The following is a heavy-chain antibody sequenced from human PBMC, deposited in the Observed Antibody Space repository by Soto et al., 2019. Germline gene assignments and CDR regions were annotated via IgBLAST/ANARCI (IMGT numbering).Heavy chain of an antibody. CDR3: ARGIYDTSVGTAVDI. CDR1: GASVSSDTVV. CDR2: TYYRSKWYH. D-gene: IGHD3-22*01. Sequence: SQTLSLTCAISGASVSSDTVVWNWIRLSPSRDLEWLGRTYYRSKWYHEYEVFVQSRISINPDTSKNFFSLQLNSVTPEVTAVYYCARGIYDTSVGTAVDIWGQGT. J-gene: IGHJ3*02. V-gene: IGHV6-1*01.